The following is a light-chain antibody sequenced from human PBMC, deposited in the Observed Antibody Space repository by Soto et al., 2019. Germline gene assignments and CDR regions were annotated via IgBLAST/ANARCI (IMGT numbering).Light chain of an antibody. CDR3: QQRSNWSWT. Sequence: EIVLTQSPATLSLSPGERATLSCRASQSVSSYLAWYQQKPGQAPRLLIYDASNRATGITARFSGSGSGTDFTLTISSLEPEDFAVYYCQQRSNWSWTFGQGTKV. CDR1: QSVSSY. V-gene: IGKV3-11*01. J-gene: IGKJ1*01. CDR2: DAS.